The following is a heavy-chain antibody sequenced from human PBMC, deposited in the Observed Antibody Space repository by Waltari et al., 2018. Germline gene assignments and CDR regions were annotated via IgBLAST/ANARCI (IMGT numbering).Heavy chain of an antibody. CDR1: GFTFSSYA. CDR3: ANLEYYYYYMDV. J-gene: IGHJ6*03. D-gene: IGHD3-3*01. CDR2: ISGSGGSK. V-gene: IGHV3-23*04. Sequence: EVQLVESGGGLVQPGGSLRLSCAASGFTFSSYAMSWVRQAPGKGLEWVSAISGSGGSKYYADSVKGRFTISRDNSKNTLYLQMNSLRAEDTAVYYCANLEYYYYYMDVWGKGTTVTVSS.